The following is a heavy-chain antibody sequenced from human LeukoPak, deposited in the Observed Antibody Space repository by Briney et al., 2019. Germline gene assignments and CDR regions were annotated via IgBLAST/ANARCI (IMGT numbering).Heavy chain of an antibody. CDR1: GDSVSVSSAA. Sequence: SQTLSLTCAISGDSVSVSSAAWNWIRQSPSRGLEWLGRTYYRSKWYNDYAVSVKSRITINPDTSKNQFSLQLNSVTPEDTAVYYCARVGGVFDAFDIWGQGTMVTVSS. J-gene: IGHJ3*02. CDR2: TYYRSKWYN. CDR3: ARVGGVFDAFDI. V-gene: IGHV6-1*01. D-gene: IGHD2-8*02.